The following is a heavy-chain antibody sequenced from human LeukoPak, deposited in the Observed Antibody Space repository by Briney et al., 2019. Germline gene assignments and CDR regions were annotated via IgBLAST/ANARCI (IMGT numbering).Heavy chain of an antibody. Sequence: GGSLRLSCAASGFTFSSYSMNWVRQAPGKGLEWVSSISSSSSYIYYADSVKGRFTISRDNAMNSLYLQMNSLRAEDTAVYYCAKDGPPRKWELLRGVDYWGQGTLVTVSS. CDR2: ISSSSSYI. D-gene: IGHD1-26*01. CDR1: GFTFSSYS. CDR3: AKDGPPRKWELLRGVDY. V-gene: IGHV3-21*01. J-gene: IGHJ4*02.